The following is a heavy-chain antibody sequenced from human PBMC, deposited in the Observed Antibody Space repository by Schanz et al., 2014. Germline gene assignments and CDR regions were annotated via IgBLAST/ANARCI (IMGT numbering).Heavy chain of an antibody. CDR1: GFTFNSYA. J-gene: IGHJ4*02. CDR2: FIVDSGNT. CDR3: AKLSSSGRLAGYFDY. V-gene: IGHV3-23*04. D-gene: IGHD6-19*01. Sequence: VQLVESGGGVVQPGRSLRLSCAAYGFTFNSYAMTWVRQAPGKGLEWVSGFIVDSGNTYYAGSVKGRFSISRDYSKNTLYLQMSSLRAEDTAIYYCAKLSSSGRLAGYFDYWGQGALVTVSS.